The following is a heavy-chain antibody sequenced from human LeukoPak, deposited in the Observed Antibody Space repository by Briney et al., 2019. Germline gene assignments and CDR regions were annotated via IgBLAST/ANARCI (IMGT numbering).Heavy chain of an antibody. CDR2: INHSGST. Sequence: PSETLSLTCAVYGGSFSGYYWSWIRQPPGKGLEWIGEINHSGSTNYNPSLKSRVTISVDTSKNQFSLKLSSVTAADTAVYYCARGRRRITMIVVVPATARNAGRFDYWGQGTLVTVSS. D-gene: IGHD3-22*01. CDR1: GGSFSGYY. CDR3: ARGRRRITMIVVVPATARNAGRFDY. J-gene: IGHJ4*02. V-gene: IGHV4-34*01.